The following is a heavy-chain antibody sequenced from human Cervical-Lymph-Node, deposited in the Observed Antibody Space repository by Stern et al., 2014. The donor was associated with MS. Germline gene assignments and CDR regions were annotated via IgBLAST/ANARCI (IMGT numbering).Heavy chain of an antibody. CDR3: ARERRGRRFLDWSFHYFYVVDL. CDR1: GGSISSDY. V-gene: IGHV4-4*07. CDR2: IYTSGTP. Sequence: DQLVESGPGLLKPSETLSLTCTVSGGSISSDYWSWVRQPAGKGLEWIGRIYTSGTPNYDPSLKSRITMSVDTSRNQFSLRLTSVTAADTAVYYCARERRGRRFLDWSFHYFYVVDLWGQGTTVTVSS. J-gene: IGHJ6*02. D-gene: IGHD3-3*01.